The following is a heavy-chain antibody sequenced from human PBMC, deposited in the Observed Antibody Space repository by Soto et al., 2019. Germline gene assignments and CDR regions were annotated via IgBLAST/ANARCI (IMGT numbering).Heavy chain of an antibody. V-gene: IGHV1-2*04. Sequence: GASVKVSCKASGYTFTGYYMHWVRQAPGQGLEWMGWINPNRGGTNYAQKFQGWVTMTRDTSMSTAYMELSRLRSDDTAVYYCARNIWGRYGQXYFDYWRQGXLVTVSS. CDR1: GYTFTGYY. CDR2: INPNRGGT. J-gene: IGHJ4*02. CDR3: ARNIWGRYGQXYFDY. D-gene: IGHD3-16*01.